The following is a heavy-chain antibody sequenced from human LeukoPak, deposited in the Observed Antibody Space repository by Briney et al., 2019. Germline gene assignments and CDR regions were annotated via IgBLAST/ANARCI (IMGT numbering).Heavy chain of an antibody. Sequence: PSGTLSLTCTVSGGSINSYYWSWIRQPPGKGLEWIGYIYYSESTNYNPSLKSRVAISVDTSNNQFSLKLSSVTAADTAVYYCARDSSRDYMDVWGKGTTVTVSS. V-gene: IGHV4-59*01. CDR3: ARDSSRDYMDV. J-gene: IGHJ6*03. CDR2: IYYSEST. D-gene: IGHD6-13*01. CDR1: GGSINSYY.